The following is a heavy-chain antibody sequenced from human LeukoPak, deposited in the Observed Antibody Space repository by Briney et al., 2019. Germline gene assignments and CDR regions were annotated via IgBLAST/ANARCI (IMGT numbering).Heavy chain of an antibody. CDR1: GFTVSSNY. J-gene: IGHJ4*02. CDR2: ISSDGSNE. D-gene: IGHD2-2*01. V-gene: IGHV3-30*18. Sequence: GGSLRLSCAASGFTVSSNYMSWVRQAPGKGLEWVALISSDGSNEYYADSVKGRFTISRDNSKNTLYLQMSSLRAEDTAVYYCAKDGSIVVVPAATELDYWGQGTLVTVSS. CDR3: AKDGSIVVVPAATELDY.